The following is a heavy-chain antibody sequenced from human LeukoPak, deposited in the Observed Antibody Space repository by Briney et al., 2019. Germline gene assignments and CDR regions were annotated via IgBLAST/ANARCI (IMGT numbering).Heavy chain of an antibody. CDR3: ARGSKSYDFWSGYYGGLGFDP. J-gene: IGHJ5*02. V-gene: IGHV1-46*01. D-gene: IGHD3-3*01. CDR2: INPSGGST. Sequence: ASVKVSCKASGYTFTGYYMHWVRQAPGQGLEWMGIINPSGGSTSYAQKFQGRVTMTRDMSTSTVYMELSSLRSEDTAVYYCARGSKSYDFWSGYYGGLGFDPWGQGTLVTVSS. CDR1: GYTFTGYY.